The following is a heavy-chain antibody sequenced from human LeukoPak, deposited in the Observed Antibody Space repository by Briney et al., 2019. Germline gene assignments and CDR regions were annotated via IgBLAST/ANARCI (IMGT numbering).Heavy chain of an antibody. CDR3: ARGDYGDPFDY. CDR1: GFNFDDYG. J-gene: IGHJ4*02. CDR2: INWNGGST. D-gene: IGHD4-17*01. V-gene: IGHV3-20*04. Sequence: AGGSLRLSCAASGFNFDDYGMSWVRQAPGKGLEWVSGINWNGGSTAYADSVKGRFTVSRDNAKISLYLQMNSLRAEDTALYYCARGDYGDPFDYWGQGTLVTVSS.